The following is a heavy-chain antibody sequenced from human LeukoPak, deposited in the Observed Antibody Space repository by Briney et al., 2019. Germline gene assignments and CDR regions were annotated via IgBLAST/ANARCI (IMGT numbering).Heavy chain of an antibody. D-gene: IGHD2-15*01. CDR3: ARGGSCYSCYWFDL. CDR2: IIPILGIA. J-gene: IGHJ5*02. Sequence: SVKVSCKASGGTFSSYAISWVRQAPGQGLEWMGRIIPILGIANYAQKFQGRVTITADKSTSTAYMELSSLRSEDTAVYYCARGGSCYSCYWFDLWGQGTLVTVSS. CDR1: GGTFSSYA. V-gene: IGHV1-69*04.